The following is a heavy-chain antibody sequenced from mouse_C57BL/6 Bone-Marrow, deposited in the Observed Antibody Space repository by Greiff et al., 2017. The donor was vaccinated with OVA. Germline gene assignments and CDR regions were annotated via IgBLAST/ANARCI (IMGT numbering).Heavy chain of an antibody. D-gene: IGHD1-1*01. CDR2: IDPSDSYT. V-gene: IGHV1-50*01. CDR3: AREEDYYGSRRFFDY. Sequence: QVQLQQPGAELVKPGASVKLSCKASGYTFTSYWMQWVKQRPGQGLEWIGEIDPSDSYTNYNQKFKGKATLTVDTSSSTAYMQLSSLTSEDSAVYYCAREEDYYGSRRFFDYWGQGTTLTVSS. CDR1: GYTFTSYW. J-gene: IGHJ2*01.